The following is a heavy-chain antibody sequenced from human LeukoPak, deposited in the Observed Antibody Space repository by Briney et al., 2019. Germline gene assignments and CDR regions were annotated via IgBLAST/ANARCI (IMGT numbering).Heavy chain of an antibody. Sequence: GGSLRLSCAASGFTFSSYSMNWVRQAPGNGLEWDSSSSSISCYIYYADSVKGRFTISTDKAKNSLYLQMNSLRAEDTAVYYCARALLLRYFDWLVYDYWGQGTLVTVSS. CDR3: ARALLLRYFDWLVYDY. D-gene: IGHD3-9*01. J-gene: IGHJ4*02. CDR2: SSSISCYI. CDR1: GFTFSSYS. V-gene: IGHV3-21*01.